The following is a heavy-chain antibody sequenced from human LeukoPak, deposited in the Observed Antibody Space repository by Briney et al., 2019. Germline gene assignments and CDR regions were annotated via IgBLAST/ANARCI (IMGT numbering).Heavy chain of an antibody. V-gene: IGHV3-33*06. D-gene: IGHD3-3*01. J-gene: IGHJ4*02. CDR1: GFTFSSYG. CDR2: IWYDGSNK. Sequence: GGSLRLSCAASGFTFSSYGMHRVRQAPGKGLEWVEVIWYDGSNKYYADSVKGRFTISRDNSKNTLYLQMNSLRAEDTAVYYCAKDLERGLFDYWGQGTLVTVSS. CDR3: AKDLERGLFDY.